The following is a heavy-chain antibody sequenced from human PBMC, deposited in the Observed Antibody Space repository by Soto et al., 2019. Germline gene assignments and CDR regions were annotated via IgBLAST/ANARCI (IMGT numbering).Heavy chain of an antibody. V-gene: IGHV4-30-4*01. D-gene: IGHD1-26*01. CDR3: AREGGIVGATTVDY. CDR1: GGSISSGDYY. J-gene: IGHJ4*02. CDR2: IYYSGST. Sequence: PSETLSLTCTVSGGSISSGDYYWSWIRQPPGKGLEWIGYIYYSGSTYYNPSLKSRVTISVDTSKNQFSLKLRSVTAADTAVYYCAREGGIVGATTVDYWGQGTLVTVSS.